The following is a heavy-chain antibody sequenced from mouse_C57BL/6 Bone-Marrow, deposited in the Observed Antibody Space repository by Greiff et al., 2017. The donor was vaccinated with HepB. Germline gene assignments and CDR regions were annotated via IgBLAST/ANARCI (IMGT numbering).Heavy chain of an antibody. J-gene: IGHJ1*03. Sequence: QVQLQQPGAELVKPGASVKLSCKASGYTFTSYWMQWVKQRPGQGLEWIGEIDPSDSYTNYNQKFKGKATLTVDTSSSTAYMQRSSLTSEDSAVYYCARYGPYYGSSYWYFDVWGTGTTVTVSS. CDR2: IDPSDSYT. D-gene: IGHD1-1*01. CDR1: GYTFTSYW. CDR3: ARYGPYYGSSYWYFDV. V-gene: IGHV1-50*01.